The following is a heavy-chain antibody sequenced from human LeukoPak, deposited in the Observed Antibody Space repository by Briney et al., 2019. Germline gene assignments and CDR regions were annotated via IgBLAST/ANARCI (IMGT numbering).Heavy chain of an antibody. CDR1: GYSISTSGYY. J-gene: IGHJ4*02. D-gene: IGHD1-26*01. V-gene: IGHV4-39*01. CDR3: ARHKGSYSHLDS. Sequence: PSETLSLTCTVSGYSISTSGYYWGWIRQPPGKGLEWIGSIYFSGSTYYNPSLNNRVSISVDTSKNQFSLKLTSVTAADTAVYYCARHKGSYSHLDSWGQGTLVTVSS. CDR2: IYFSGST.